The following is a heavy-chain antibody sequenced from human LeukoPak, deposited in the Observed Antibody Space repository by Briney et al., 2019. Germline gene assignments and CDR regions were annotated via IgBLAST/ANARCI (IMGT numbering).Heavy chain of an antibody. CDR2: ISGSGGST. Sequence: GGSLSLSCAASGFTFSDYVTSWVRQAPGKGLEWVSAISGSGGSTYYADSVKGRFTVSRDNSKNTVYLQMNSLRAEDTAVYYCARDRSITLVRGADYWGQGTLLTVSS. V-gene: IGHV3-23*01. CDR1: GFTFSDYV. D-gene: IGHD3-10*01. CDR3: ARDRSITLVRGADY. J-gene: IGHJ4*02.